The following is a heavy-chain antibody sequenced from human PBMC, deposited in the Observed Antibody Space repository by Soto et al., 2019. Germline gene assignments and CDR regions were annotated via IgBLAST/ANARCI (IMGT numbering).Heavy chain of an antibody. CDR2: SSNSGTFS. V-gene: IGHV3-11*06. Sequence: LRLSCEGSGFTFSDYYISWIRQAPGKGLEWISYSSNSGTFSRYADSVKGRFSISGDNTKNLLYLQMNSLRAEDTAVYYCARSGDNYNRLDYWGQGTPVTVSS. J-gene: IGHJ4*02. CDR1: GFTFSDYY. CDR3: ARSGDNYNRLDY. D-gene: IGHD1-1*01.